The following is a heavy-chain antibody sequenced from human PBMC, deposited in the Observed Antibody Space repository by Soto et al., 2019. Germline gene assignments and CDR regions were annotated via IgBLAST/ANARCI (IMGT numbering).Heavy chain of an antibody. CDR1: GYTFTGYY. CDR3: ARGEYYYYGMDV. V-gene: IGHV1-2*02. Sequence: GASVKVSCKASGYTFTGYYMHWVRQAPGQGLEWMGWINPNSGGTNYSQKFQGRVTITRDTSASTAYMELSSLRSEDTAVYYCARGEYYYYGMDVWGQGTTVTVSS. J-gene: IGHJ6*02. CDR2: INPNSGGT.